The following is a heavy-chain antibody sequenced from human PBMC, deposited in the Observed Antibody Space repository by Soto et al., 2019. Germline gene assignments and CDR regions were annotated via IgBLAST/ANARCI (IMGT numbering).Heavy chain of an antibody. CDR3: ANLPLYGSGFDC. CDR2: ISWNGAAT. V-gene: IGHV3-9*01. Sequence: VQLVESGGGLVQPGGSLRLSCAASGFTFDDYAIHWVRQAPGKGLEWGSGISWNGAATGYMNSVKGRFSISRDNTKNSLDLQMNSLRSEDTAVYYCANLPLYGSGFDCWGQGTLVTVSS. J-gene: IGHJ4*02. D-gene: IGHD3-10*01. CDR1: GFTFDDYA.